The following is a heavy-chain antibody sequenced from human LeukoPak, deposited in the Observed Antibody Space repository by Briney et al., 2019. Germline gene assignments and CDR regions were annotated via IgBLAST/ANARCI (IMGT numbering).Heavy chain of an antibody. CDR1: GFTFSSYS. D-gene: IGHD6-13*01. J-gene: IGHJ3*02. CDR2: ISSSSSYI. V-gene: IGHV3-21*01. Sequence: GWSLRLSCAASGFTFSSYSMNWVRQAPGKGLEWVSSISSSSSYIYYADSVEGRFTISRDNAKNSLYLQMNSLRAEDTAVYYCARASGYSSSWYAFDIWGQGTMVTVSS. CDR3: ARASGYSSSWYAFDI.